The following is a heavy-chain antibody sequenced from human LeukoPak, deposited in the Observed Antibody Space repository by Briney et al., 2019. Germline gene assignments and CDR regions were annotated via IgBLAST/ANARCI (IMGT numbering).Heavy chain of an antibody. V-gene: IGHV1-46*01. CDR3: ARCPGYYDSSGYSDY. Sequence: GASVKVSCKASGYTFTSYYMHWVRQAPGQGLEWMGIINPSGGSTSYAQKFQGRVTMTRDTSTSTVYMELSSLRSEDTAVYYCARCPGYYDSSGYSDYWGQGTLVTVSS. CDR1: GYTFTSYY. D-gene: IGHD3-22*01. J-gene: IGHJ4*02. CDR2: INPSGGST.